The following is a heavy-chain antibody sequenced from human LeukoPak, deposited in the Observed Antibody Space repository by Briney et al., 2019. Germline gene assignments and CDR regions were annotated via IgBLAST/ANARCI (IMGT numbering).Heavy chain of an antibody. J-gene: IGHJ4*02. Sequence: GGSLRLSCAGSGFTVSNNYMSWVRQAPGKGLEWVSVIHSDGNTFYADSVKGRFTISRDISMNTLHLQMNSLRGEDTAVYYCARDRRGVASATSDSYYFDYWGQGTLVTVSS. CDR3: ARDRRGVASATSDSYYFDY. CDR1: GFTVSNNY. V-gene: IGHV3-53*01. D-gene: IGHD2-15*01. CDR2: IHSDGNT.